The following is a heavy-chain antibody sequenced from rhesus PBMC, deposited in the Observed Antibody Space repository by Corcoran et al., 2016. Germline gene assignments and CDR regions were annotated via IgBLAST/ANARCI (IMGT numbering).Heavy chain of an antibody. CDR1: GYSYTGSW. D-gene: IGHD2-27*01. CDR2: IYPGDSDT. J-gene: IGHJ4*01. V-gene: IGHV5-43*01. CDR3: AKGRGTFDY. Sequence: EVQLVQSGAEVKRPGESLRISCKTSGYSYTGSWISWVRQMTGKGLEWMGSIYPGDSDTRYNPSFQGHVTISADKSISTTYLQWSSLKASDTATYYCAKGRGTFDYWGQGVLVTVSS.